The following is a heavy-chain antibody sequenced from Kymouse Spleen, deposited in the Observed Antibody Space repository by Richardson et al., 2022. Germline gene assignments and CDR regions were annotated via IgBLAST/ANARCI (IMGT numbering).Heavy chain of an antibody. CDR2: INHSGST. V-gene: IGHV4-34*01. J-gene: IGHJ6*02. CDR3: ARGITGTPGYYGMDV. Sequence: QVQLQQWGAGLLKPSETLSLTCAVYGGSFSGYYWSWIRQPPGKGLEWIGEINHSGSTNYNPSLKSRVTISVDTSKNQFSLKLSSVTAADTAVYYCARGITGTPGYYGMDVWGQGTTVTVSS. D-gene: IGHD1-20*01,IGHD1-7*01. CDR1: GGSFSGYY.